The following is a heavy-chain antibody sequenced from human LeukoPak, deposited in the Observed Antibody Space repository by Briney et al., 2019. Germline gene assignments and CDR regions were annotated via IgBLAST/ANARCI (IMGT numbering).Heavy chain of an antibody. V-gene: IGHV4-39*01. J-gene: IGHJ5*02. CDR3: AAVDDYGDYVTGFDP. CDR1: GGSISSSSYY. D-gene: IGHD4-17*01. Sequence: PSETLSLTCTVSGGSISSSSYYLGWIRQPPGKGLEWIGSIYYSGSTYYNPSLKSRVTISVDTSKNQFSLKLSSVTAADTAVYYCAAVDDYGDYVTGFDPWGQGTLVTVSS. CDR2: IYYSGST.